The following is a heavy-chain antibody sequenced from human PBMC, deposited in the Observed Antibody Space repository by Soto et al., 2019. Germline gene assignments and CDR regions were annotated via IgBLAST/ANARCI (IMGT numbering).Heavy chain of an antibody. Sequence: PSETLSLTCNVSGGTIYTYYWNWIRQSPGKGLEWIGYISDGGSTYYNPSLKSRVTISVDRSKNQFSLKLSSVTAADTAVYYCARAYSSSFGYFDYWGQGTLVTVSS. CDR2: ISDGGST. D-gene: IGHD6-6*01. V-gene: IGHV4-59*12. J-gene: IGHJ4*02. CDR1: GGTIYTYY. CDR3: ARAYSSSFGYFDY.